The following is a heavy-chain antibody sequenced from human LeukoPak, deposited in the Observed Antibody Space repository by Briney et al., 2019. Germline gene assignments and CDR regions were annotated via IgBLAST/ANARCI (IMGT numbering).Heavy chain of an antibody. D-gene: IGHD6-6*01. CDR2: IYYSGST. CDR3: ARDLGSSSSSYYYYYYMDV. V-gene: IGHV4-39*02. CDR1: GGSISSSSYY. Sequence: PSETLSLTCTVSGGSISSSSYYWGWIRQPPGKGLEWIGSIYYSGSTYYNPSLKSRVTISVDTSKNQFSLKLSSVTAADTAVYYCARDLGSSSSSYYYYYYMDVWGKGTTVTVSS. J-gene: IGHJ6*03.